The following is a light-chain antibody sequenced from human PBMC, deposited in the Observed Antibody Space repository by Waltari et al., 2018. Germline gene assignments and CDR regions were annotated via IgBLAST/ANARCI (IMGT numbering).Light chain of an antibody. J-gene: IGKJ2*01. Sequence: DIQMTQSPSTLSASAGDRVTITCRASQSISNWLAWYQQKPGKAPNLLIYKASILKSGVPSRFSGSGSGTQFTLTINSLQPGDFATYYCQQYNTYSSFGQGTKLEIK. CDR2: KAS. V-gene: IGKV1-5*03. CDR3: QQYNTYSS. CDR1: QSISNW.